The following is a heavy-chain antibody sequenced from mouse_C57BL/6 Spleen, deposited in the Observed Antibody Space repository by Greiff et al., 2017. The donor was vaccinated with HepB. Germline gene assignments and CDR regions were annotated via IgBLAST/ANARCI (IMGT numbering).Heavy chain of an antibody. CDR3: TLGTAVVATDY. CDR1: GFNIKDYY. V-gene: IGHV14-1*01. D-gene: IGHD1-1*01. CDR2: IDPEDGDT. J-gene: IGHJ2*01. Sequence: VQLKQSGAELVRPGASVKLSCTASGFNIKDYYMHWVKQRPEQGLEWIGRIDPEDGDTDYAPKFQGKATMTADTSSNTAYLQPSSLKSEDTAVYYCTLGTAVVATDYWGQGTTLTVSS.